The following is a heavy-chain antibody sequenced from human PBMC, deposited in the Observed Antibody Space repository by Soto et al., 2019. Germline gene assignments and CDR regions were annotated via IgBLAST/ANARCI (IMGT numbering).Heavy chain of an antibody. Sequence: EVQLLESGGGLVQPGGSLRLSCAASGFPFSSYAMSWVRQAPGKGLEWVSAISGSGGSTYYADSVKGRFTISRDNSKNTLYLQMNSLRAEDTAVYYCAANRGYNYYYGMDVWGQGTTVTVSS. CDR1: GFPFSSYA. CDR3: AANRGYNYYYGMDV. V-gene: IGHV3-23*01. CDR2: ISGSGGST. D-gene: IGHD3-22*01. J-gene: IGHJ6*02.